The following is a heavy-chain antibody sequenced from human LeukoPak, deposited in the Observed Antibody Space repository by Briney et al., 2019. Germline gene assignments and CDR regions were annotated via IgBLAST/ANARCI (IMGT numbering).Heavy chain of an antibody. CDR2: IYYSGST. CDR1: GASVSSGSYY. CDR3: AREWAMVRGVIPPYNWFDP. D-gene: IGHD3-10*01. Sequence: PSETLSLTCTVSGASVSSGSYYWSWIRQPPGKGLEWIGYIYYSGSTNYNPSLKSRVTISVDTSKNQFSLKLSSVTAADTAVYYCAREWAMVRGVIPPYNWFDPWGQGTLVTVSS. J-gene: IGHJ5*02. V-gene: IGHV4-61*01.